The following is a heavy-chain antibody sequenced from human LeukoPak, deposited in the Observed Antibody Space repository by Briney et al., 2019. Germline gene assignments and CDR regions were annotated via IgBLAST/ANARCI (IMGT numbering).Heavy chain of an antibody. Sequence: AESLKISCKGSGYTFTNYWIGWVRQMPGKGLEWMGIIYPGDSDTRYSPSFQGQVTISADKSISTAYLQWRSLKASDTAMYYCARPDGAYGSGSYFHYWGQETLVPVSS. J-gene: IGHJ4*02. CDR1: GYTFTNYW. V-gene: IGHV5-51*01. CDR2: IYPGDSDT. D-gene: IGHD3-10*01. CDR3: ARPDGAYGSGSYFHY.